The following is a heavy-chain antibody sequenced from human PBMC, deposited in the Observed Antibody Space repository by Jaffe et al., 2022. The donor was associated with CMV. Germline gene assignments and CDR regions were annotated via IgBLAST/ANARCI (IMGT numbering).Heavy chain of an antibody. J-gene: IGHJ4*02. CDR1: GGSVSAYY. D-gene: IGHD6-19*01. V-gene: IGHV4-59*02. Sequence: QVQLQESGPGLVKPSETLSLTCTVSGGSVSAYYWSWIRQPPGKGLEWIGYIYYSGTTNYNPSLKSRVTISVDPSRNQFSLKLSSVSAADTAVYFCSRDHASGSGWVPDYWGQGTLVTVSS. CDR3: SRDHASGSGWVPDY. CDR2: IYYSGTT.